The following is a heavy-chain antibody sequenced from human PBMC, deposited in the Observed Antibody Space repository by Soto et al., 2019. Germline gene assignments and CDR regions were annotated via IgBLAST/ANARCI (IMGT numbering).Heavy chain of an antibody. CDR3: ARAPHIVEGGYFDY. Sequence: QLQLQESGSGLVKPSQTLSLTCAVSGGSISSGGYSWCWIRQPPGKGLEWFGYIYHSGSTYHNPSLKRRVTISVDRSKNQFSLKLSSVTAADTAVYYCARAPHIVEGGYFDYWGQGTLVSVSS. J-gene: IGHJ4*02. D-gene: IGHD2-21*01. V-gene: IGHV4-30-2*01. CDR2: IYHSGST. CDR1: GGSISSGGYS.